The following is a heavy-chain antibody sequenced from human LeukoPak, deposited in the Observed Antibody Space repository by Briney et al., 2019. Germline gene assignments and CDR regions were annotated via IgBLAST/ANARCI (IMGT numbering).Heavy chain of an antibody. Sequence: SGGSLRLSCAASGFTFGDYNMNWVRQSPEKGLEWVSSITSGTTYIYYADSVRGRFTLSRDNAKNSLYLQMNSLRAEDTAVYYCARWPYSSSYYFDYWGQGTLVTVSS. CDR2: ITSGTTYI. J-gene: IGHJ4*02. CDR3: ARWPYSSSYYFDY. CDR1: GFTFGDYN. D-gene: IGHD6-6*01. V-gene: IGHV3-21*01.